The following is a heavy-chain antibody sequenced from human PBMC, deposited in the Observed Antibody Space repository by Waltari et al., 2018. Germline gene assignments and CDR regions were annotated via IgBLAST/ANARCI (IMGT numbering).Heavy chain of an antibody. CDR3: ARPVVAATPDY. Sequence: EVQLVESGGGLVQPGGSLRLSCAASGFTFSSYTMNWVRQVQGKGLEWVSYISSSSSTIYYADSVKGRFTISRDNAKNSLYLQMNSLRAEDTAVYYCARPVVAATPDYWGQGTLVTVSS. CDR2: ISSSSSTI. V-gene: IGHV3-48*01. CDR1: GFTFSSYT. J-gene: IGHJ4*02. D-gene: IGHD2-15*01.